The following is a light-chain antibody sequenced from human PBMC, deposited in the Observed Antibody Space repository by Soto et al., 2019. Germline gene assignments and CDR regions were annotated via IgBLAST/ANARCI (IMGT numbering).Light chain of an antibody. CDR1: QGISSW. Sequence: DIQITHAPSSVSASVVDRVTITCRASQGISSWLAWYQQKPGKAPKLLIYAASTLQSGVPSRFSGSGSGTEFTLTISSLQPDYFATYYCQQYNSYWTCGQGNKGDIK. J-gene: IGKJ1*01. CDR2: AAS. V-gene: IGKV1D-16*01. CDR3: QQYNSYWT.